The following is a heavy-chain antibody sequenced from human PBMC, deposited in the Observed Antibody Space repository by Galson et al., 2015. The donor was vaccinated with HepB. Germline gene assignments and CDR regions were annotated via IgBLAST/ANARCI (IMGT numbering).Heavy chain of an antibody. CDR1: GYSFISYW. V-gene: IGHV5-51*03. J-gene: IGHJ4*02. CDR2: IYPGDPDT. D-gene: IGHD2/OR15-2a*01. Sequence: QSGAEVKKPGESLKISCKGSGYSFISYWIGWVRQMPGKGLEWMGMIYPGDPDTRYSPSFQGQVTMSADKSIGTAYLQWSSLKASDTAMYYCAINRPSSLIFDYWGQGTLVTVSS. CDR3: AINRPSSLIFDY.